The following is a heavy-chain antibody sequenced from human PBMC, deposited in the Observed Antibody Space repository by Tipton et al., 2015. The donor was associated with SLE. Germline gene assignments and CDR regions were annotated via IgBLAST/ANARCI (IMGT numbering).Heavy chain of an antibody. D-gene: IGHD3-9*01. CDR2: IYTSGST. V-gene: IGHV4-30-4*08. CDR1: GGSISSGDYY. CDR3: ARNHYHISTGYSDAFDI. Sequence: TLSLTCTVSGGSISSGDYYWSWIRQHPGRGLEWIGYIYTSGSTNYNPSLKSRVTISVDTSKNQFSLKLSSVTAADTAVYYCARNHYHISTGYSDAFDIWGQGTMVTVSS. J-gene: IGHJ3*02.